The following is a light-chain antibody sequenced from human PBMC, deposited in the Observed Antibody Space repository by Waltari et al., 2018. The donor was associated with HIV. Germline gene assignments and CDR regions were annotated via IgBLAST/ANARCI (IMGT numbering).Light chain of an antibody. J-gene: IGLJ3*02. V-gene: IGLV3-25*03. CDR2: KDT. CDR1: ILPKQY. Sequence: SYELTQPPSVSVSPGQTAMITCSADILPKQYAYWYQQRPGQAPVLVMYKDTERPSGIPERFSGSSSGTTVTLTICGVRAEDEADYYCQSADSNYPYFLGFGGGTKLTVL. CDR3: QSADSNYPYFLG.